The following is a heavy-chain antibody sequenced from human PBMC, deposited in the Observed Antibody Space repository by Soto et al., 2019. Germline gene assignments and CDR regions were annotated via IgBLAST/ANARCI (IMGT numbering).Heavy chain of an antibody. CDR1: GGTFSSYA. V-gene: IGHV1-69*13. D-gene: IGHD3-22*01. J-gene: IGHJ3*02. CDR2: IIPIFGTA. CDR3: ARVLDDSSGYSRACDI. Sequence: GASVKVSCKASGGTFSSYAISWVRQAPGQGLEWMGGIIPIFGTANYAQKFQGRVTITADESTSTAYMELSSLRSEDTAVYYCARVLDDSSGYSRACDIWGRGTMVTVSS.